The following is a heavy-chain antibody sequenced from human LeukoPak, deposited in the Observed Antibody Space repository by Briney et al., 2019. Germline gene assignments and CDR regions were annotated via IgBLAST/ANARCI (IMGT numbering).Heavy chain of an antibody. Sequence: SETLSLACTVSGGSISSYYWSWIRQPPGKGLEWIGYIYYSGSTNYNPSLKSRVTISVDTSKNQFSLKLSSVSAADTAVYYCVRGPRIEMATIANNWFDPWGQGTLVTVSS. CDR1: GGSISSYY. CDR2: IYYSGST. J-gene: IGHJ5*02. D-gene: IGHD5-24*01. V-gene: IGHV4-59*01. CDR3: VRGPRIEMATIANNWFDP.